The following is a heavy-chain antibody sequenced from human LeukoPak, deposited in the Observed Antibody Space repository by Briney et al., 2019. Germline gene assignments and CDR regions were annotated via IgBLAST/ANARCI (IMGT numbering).Heavy chain of an antibody. V-gene: IGHV3-30*04. J-gene: IGHJ4*02. CDR3: AGGRGYSFGYPLDY. Sequence: GGSLRLSCAASGFTFSNFAMHWVRQAPGKGLERVAVISHDGSRIYYADSVKGRFTISRDNSKNLLSLQMNSLRAEDTAVYYCAGGRGYSFGYPLDYWGQGTLVTVSS. D-gene: IGHD5-18*01. CDR2: ISHDGSRI. CDR1: GFTFSNFA.